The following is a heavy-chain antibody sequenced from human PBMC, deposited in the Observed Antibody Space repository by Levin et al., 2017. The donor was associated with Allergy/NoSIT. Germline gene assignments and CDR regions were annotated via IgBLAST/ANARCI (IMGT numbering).Heavy chain of an antibody. J-gene: IGHJ4*02. D-gene: IGHD1-7*01. CDR1: GFTFDDYA. CDR3: AKDIRFLGTAGPWYFDY. Sequence: GGSLRLSCAASGFTFDDYAMHWVRQAPGKGLEWVSGISWNSGSIGYADSVKGRFTISRDNAKNSLYLQMNSLRAEDTALYYCAKDIRFLGTAGPWYFDYWGQGTLVTVSS. CDR2: ISWNSGSI. V-gene: IGHV3-9*01.